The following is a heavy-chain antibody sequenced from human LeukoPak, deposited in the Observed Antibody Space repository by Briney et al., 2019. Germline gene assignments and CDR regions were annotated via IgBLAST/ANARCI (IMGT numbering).Heavy chain of an antibody. V-gene: IGHV1-2*04. CDR2: INPNSGGT. J-gene: IGHJ6*02. CDR3: ARGATMVRGYYGMEV. Sequence: GASVKVSCKASGYTFTGYYMHWVRQAPGQGLEWMGWINPNSGGTNYAQKFQGWVTMTGDTSISTAYMELSRLRSDDTAVYYCARGATMVRGYYGMEVWGQGTTVTVSS. D-gene: IGHD3-10*01. CDR1: GYTFTGYY.